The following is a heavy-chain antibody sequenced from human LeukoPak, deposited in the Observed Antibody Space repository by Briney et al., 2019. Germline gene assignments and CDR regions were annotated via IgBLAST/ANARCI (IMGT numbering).Heavy chain of an antibody. V-gene: IGHV4-61*02. CDR1: GGFISSGSYY. D-gene: IGHD3-10*01. Sequence: SQTLSLTCTVSGGFISSGSYYWSWIRQPAGKGLEWIGRIYTSGSTNYNPSLKSRVTISVDTSKNQFSLKLSSVTAADTAVYYCARSNYYTRDAFDIWGQGTMVTVSS. J-gene: IGHJ3*02. CDR3: ARSNYYTRDAFDI. CDR2: IYTSGST.